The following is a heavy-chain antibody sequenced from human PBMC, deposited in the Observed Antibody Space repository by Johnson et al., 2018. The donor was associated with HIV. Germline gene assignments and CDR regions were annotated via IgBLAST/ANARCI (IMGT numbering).Heavy chain of an antibody. CDR2: ISGDGSNK. J-gene: IGHJ3*02. CDR3: AKGHSSGYPKDAFDI. V-gene: IGHV3-30*18. D-gene: IGHD3-22*01. CDR1: GFIFSSYG. Sequence: QVQLLESGGGVVQPGGSLRLSCAASGFIFSSYGMHWVRQAPGKGLEWVAVISGDGSNKYYVDSVKGRFTISRDNSKNTLYLQMNSLRTEDTAMYYCAKGHSSGYPKDAFDIWGQGTVVTVSS.